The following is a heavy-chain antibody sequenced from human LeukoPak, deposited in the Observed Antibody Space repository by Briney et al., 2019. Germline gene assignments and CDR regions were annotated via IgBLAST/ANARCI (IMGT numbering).Heavy chain of an antibody. CDR1: GGSISNYY. J-gene: IGHJ4*02. Sequence: SETLSLTCSVSGGSISNYYWIWIRQPPGKELEGVAYIHYSGNTNYNPPLKSRVIISVGTSKNQFSLKLASVTAADTAVYYCARVNDTSGYFYKFDYWGQGTLVSVSS. CDR2: IHYSGNT. V-gene: IGHV4-59*01. CDR3: ARVNDTSGYFYKFDY. D-gene: IGHD3-22*01.